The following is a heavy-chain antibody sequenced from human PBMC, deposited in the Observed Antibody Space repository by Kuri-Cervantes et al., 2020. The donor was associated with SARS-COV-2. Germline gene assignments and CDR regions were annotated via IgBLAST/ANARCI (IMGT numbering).Heavy chain of an antibody. CDR2: ISYSGST. J-gene: IGHJ4*02. CDR1: GDSISSYS. D-gene: IGHD1-26*01. V-gene: IGHV4-59*01. CDR3: ARGTRRQWELLLY. Sequence: ESLKISCTVSGDSISSYSWTWIRQPPGEGLEWIGSISYSGSTNYNPPLESRVTISVDTSRNQFSLKLTSVTAADTAVYYCARGTRRQWELLLYWGQGTLVTVFS.